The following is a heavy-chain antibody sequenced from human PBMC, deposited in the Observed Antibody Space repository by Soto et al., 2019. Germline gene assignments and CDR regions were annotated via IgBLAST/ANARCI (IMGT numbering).Heavy chain of an antibody. CDR3: ASGSYYYYGMDV. V-gene: IGHV1-18*01. CDR2: ISAYNGNT. J-gene: IGHJ6*02. D-gene: IGHD1-26*01. CDR1: GYTFTIYC. Sequence: ASVKVSCKASGYTFTIYCISWVRQAPGQGLEWMGWISAYNGNTNYAQKLQGRVTMTTDTSTSTAYMELRSLRSDDTAVYYCASGSYYYYGMDVWGQGSTVTVSS.